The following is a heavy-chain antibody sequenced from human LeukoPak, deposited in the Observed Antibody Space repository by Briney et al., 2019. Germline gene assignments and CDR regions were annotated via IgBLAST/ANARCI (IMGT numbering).Heavy chain of an antibody. CDR2: TSSSGSTI. D-gene: IGHD3-16*01. V-gene: IGHV3-48*03. CDR3: ASAYYHYYFDY. J-gene: IGHJ4*02. CDR1: GFTFSSYE. Sequence: GGSLRLSCAASGFTFSSYEMNWVRQAPGKGLEWVSYTSSSGSTIYYADSVKGRFTISRDNAKNSLYLQMNSLRAEDTAVYYCASAYYHYYFDYWGQGTLVTVSS.